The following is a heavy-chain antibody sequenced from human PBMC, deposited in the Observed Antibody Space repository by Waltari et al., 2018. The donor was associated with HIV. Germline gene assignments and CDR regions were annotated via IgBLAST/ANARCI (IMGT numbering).Heavy chain of an antibody. J-gene: IGHJ6*02. D-gene: IGHD1-26*01. CDR2: ITSEAYGGTA. CDR1: GFTFGDYG. V-gene: IGHV3-49*05. CDR3: SRPSGPLHSYRMDV. Sequence: EVNLMESGGRLVKLGRSLRLSCRGSGFTFGDYGMVWFRQAPGKGLEWVGFITSEAYGGTAEYAASVTGRFTISREDSKSTAYMQMNRLESEDTGVYFCSRPSGPLHSYRMDVWGQGTTVIVSS.